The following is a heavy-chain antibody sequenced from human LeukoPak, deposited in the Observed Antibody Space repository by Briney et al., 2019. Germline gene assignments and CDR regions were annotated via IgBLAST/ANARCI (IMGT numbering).Heavy chain of an antibody. CDR3: ARAPGWNDPNHHYYSYGMDV. V-gene: IGHV4-34*09. Sequence: SETLSLTCAVYGESFSGYYWSWIRQPPGKGLEWIGYIYYSGSTYYNPSLKRRVTISVDTSKNQFSLKLSSVTAADTAVYYCARAPGWNDPNHHYYSYGMDVWGQGTTVTVSS. D-gene: IGHD1-1*01. J-gene: IGHJ6*02. CDR1: GESFSGYY. CDR2: IYYSGST.